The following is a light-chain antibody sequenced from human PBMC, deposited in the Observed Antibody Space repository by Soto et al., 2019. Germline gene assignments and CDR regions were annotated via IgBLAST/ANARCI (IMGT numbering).Light chain of an antibody. V-gene: IGLV2-14*03. J-gene: IGLJ2*01. CDR2: DVN. CDR3: SSYTTANTLT. Sequence: QSVLTQPPSASGSPGQSVTISCTGTSSDVGGYNYVSWYQQVPGKAPKLLIFDVNYRPSEISRRFSGSKSGNSASLTISALQAADEAHYYCSSYTTANTLTFGGGTKLTVL. CDR1: SSDVGGYNY.